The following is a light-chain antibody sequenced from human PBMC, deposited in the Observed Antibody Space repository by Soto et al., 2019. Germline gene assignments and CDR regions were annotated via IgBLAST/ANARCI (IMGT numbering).Light chain of an antibody. V-gene: IGKV3-20*01. CDR2: GAS. CDR1: QSVSSN. Sequence: EIVLTQSPGTLSLSPGERATLSCRASQSVSSNFAWYQQKPGQAPRLLIYGASSRATGIPDRFSGSGSGTDFTLIISRLEPEDFAVYYCQQYGSSVLTFGGGTKVDI. J-gene: IGKJ4*01. CDR3: QQYGSSVLT.